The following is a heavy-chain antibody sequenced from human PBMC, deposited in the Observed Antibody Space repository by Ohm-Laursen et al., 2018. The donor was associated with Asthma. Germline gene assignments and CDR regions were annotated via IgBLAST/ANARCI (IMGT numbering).Heavy chain of an antibody. CDR3: ARNRGGDPNAFDI. V-gene: IGHV1-69*13. J-gene: IGHJ3*02. CDR2: IIPIFGTE. Sequence: SVKVSCKASGGTFSSYAISWVRQAPGQGLEWMGGIIPIFGTENYAQKFQGRVTITADESTSTAYMELSSLRSEDTAVYYCARNRGGDPNAFDIWGQGTMVTVSS. D-gene: IGHD2-21*02. CDR1: GGTFSSYA.